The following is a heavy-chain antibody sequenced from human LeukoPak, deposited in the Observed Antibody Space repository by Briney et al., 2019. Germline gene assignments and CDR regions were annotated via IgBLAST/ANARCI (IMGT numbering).Heavy chain of an antibody. CDR3: SAGKFDNYYDFWSAKFPANFDY. J-gene: IGHJ4*02. D-gene: IGHD3-3*01. V-gene: IGHV3-23*01. CDR2: ISGSGGST. CDR1: GFTFSSYA. Sequence: GGSLRLSCAASGFTFSSYAMSWVRQAPGEGMEWVSAISGSGGSTYYADSVKGRFTISRDNSKNTLYLQMNSLRAEDTAVYYCSAGKFDNYYDFWSAKFPANFDYWGQGTLVTVSS.